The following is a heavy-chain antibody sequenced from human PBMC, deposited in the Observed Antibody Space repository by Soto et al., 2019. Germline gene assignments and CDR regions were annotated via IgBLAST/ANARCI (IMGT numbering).Heavy chain of an antibody. Sequence: SVTVSCTASGGTFSSYAMSWVRQAPGQGLEWMGGIIPIFGTANYAQKFQGRVTITADESTSTAYMELSSLRSEDTAVYYCARDGYDGSGSPYPAYWGPGTQVTVSS. CDR3: ARDGYDGSGSPYPAY. CDR2: IIPIFGTA. V-gene: IGHV1-69*01. J-gene: IGHJ4*02. D-gene: IGHD3-10*01. CDR1: GGTFSSYA.